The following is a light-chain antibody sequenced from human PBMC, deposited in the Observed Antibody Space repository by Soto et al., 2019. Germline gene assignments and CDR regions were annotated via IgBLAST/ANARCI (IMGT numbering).Light chain of an antibody. V-gene: IGLV1-40*01. CDR1: SSNIGAGYD. J-gene: IGLJ2*01. Sequence: QTVVTQPPSVSGAPGQTVTISCTGSSSNIGAGYDVHWYQQVQGTAPKLLISGNSNRPSGVPDRFSGSKSGTSASLAITGLQAEDEADYYYQSYDSSLTGHVVFGGGTQLTVL. CDR2: GNS. CDR3: QSYDSSLTGHVV.